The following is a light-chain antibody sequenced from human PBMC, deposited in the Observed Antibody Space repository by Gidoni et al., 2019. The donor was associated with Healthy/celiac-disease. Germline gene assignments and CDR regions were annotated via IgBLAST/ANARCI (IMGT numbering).Light chain of an antibody. J-gene: IGKJ3*01. Sequence: DIQMTQSPSSLSASVGDRATITCRASQSISSYLNWYQQKPGKAPNLLIYAASSLQSGGPSRFSGSVSGTDFTLTISSLHPEDFATYYCQQSYSTPPITFGPGTKVDIK. CDR2: AAS. CDR1: QSISSY. CDR3: QQSYSTPPIT. V-gene: IGKV1-39*01.